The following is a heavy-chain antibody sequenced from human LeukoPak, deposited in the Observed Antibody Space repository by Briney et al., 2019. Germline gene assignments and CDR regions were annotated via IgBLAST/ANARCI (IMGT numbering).Heavy chain of an antibody. J-gene: IGHJ5*02. CDR1: GGTFSSYA. Sequence: SVKVSCKASGGTFSSYAISWVRQAPRQGLEWMGRIIPILGIANYAQKFQGRVTITADKSTSTAYMELSSLRSEDTAVYYCARDEQPRITIYMAWGQGTLVTVSS. V-gene: IGHV1-69*04. CDR2: IIPILGIA. D-gene: IGHD3-3*01. CDR3: ARDEQPRITIYMA.